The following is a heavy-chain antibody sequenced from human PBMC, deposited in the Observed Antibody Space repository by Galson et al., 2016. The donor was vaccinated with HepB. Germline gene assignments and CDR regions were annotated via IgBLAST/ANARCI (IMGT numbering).Heavy chain of an antibody. CDR1: GFTFSSYG. CDR3: AKDGRVNYYYAMDV. D-gene: IGHD4-23*01. V-gene: IGHV3-30*18. Sequence: SLRLSCAASGFTFSSYGMHWVRQAPGKGLEWVAVISYDGSNKYYADFVKGRFTISRDNSKNTLYLQMNSLRAEDTAVYYCAKDGRVNYYYAMDVWGKGTTVTVSS. CDR2: ISYDGSNK. J-gene: IGHJ6*04.